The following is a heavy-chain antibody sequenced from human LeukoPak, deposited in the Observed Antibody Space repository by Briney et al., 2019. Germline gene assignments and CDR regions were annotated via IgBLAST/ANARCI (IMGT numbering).Heavy chain of an antibody. CDR2: IFNGGST. CDR1: GFAVSSNH. Sequence: GGSLRLSCAASGFAVSSNHMNWVRQAPGKGLEWVSVIFNGGSTYYADSVKGRFTISRDNAKNSLYLQMNSLRAEDTAVYYCARDEQWLVYNWFDPWGQGTLVTVSS. D-gene: IGHD6-19*01. V-gene: IGHV3-53*01. CDR3: ARDEQWLVYNWFDP. J-gene: IGHJ5*02.